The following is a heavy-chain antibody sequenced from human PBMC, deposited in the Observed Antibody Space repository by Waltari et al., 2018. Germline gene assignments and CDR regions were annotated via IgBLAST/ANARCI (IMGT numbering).Heavy chain of an antibody. J-gene: IGHJ4*03. CDR2: VNPNRGCT. Sequence: QVQLVQSGAEVKKPGASVKVSCKASGYTFTGYYMHWVRQAPGTGVEWSGMVNPNRGCTNYGQEFQGRVNKDKGTDIKPAHQGAGKVRTGRTGGEYLAEGRPPGANPNIRGPGTL. CDR3: AEGRPPGANPNI. D-gene: IGHD2-15*01. CDR1: GYTFTGYY. V-gene: IGHV1-2*02.